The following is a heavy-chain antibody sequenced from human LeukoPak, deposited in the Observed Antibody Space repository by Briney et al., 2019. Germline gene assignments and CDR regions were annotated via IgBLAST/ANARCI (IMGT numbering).Heavy chain of an antibody. J-gene: IGHJ4*02. V-gene: IGHV1-18*01. CDR3: ARDFMESKNSGWYDCFDY. Sequence: ASVKVSCKASGYTFTNYGISWVRQAPGQGLEWMGWISAYNDNTYYAQKLQGRVTMTRDTSTSTAYMELRSLRSDDTAMYYCARDFMESKNSGWYDCFDYWGRGTLVTVSS. CDR2: ISAYNDNT. D-gene: IGHD6-19*01. CDR1: GYTFTNYG.